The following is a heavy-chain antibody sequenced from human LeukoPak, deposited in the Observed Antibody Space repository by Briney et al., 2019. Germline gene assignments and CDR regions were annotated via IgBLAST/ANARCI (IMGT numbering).Heavy chain of an antibody. J-gene: IGHJ4*02. CDR1: GFTFSSYA. D-gene: IGHD3-22*01. CDR2: IKQDGSEK. CDR3: AGEGLAGFDY. Sequence: PGGSLRLSCAASGFTFSSYAMHWVRQAPGKGLEWVANIKQDGSEKYYVDSVKGRFTISRDNAKNSLYLQMNSLRAEDTAVYYCAGEGLAGFDYWGQGTLVTVSS. V-gene: IGHV3-7*04.